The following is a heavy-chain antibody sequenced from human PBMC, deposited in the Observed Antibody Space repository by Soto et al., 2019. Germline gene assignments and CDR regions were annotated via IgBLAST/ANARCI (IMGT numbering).Heavy chain of an antibody. CDR3: ATHCSSTRCYFRLDP. V-gene: IGHV4-34*01. J-gene: IGHJ5*02. CDR2: ISHNGRT. CDR1: GGSFSGFH. D-gene: IGHD2-2*01. Sequence: PSETLSLTCAVYGGSFSGFHWSWIRQPPGQGLEWIGEISHNGRTNYNPSLKSRVAISVDTSKSQFSLKLSSVTAADTAVYYCATHCSSTRCYFRLDPWGQGTLVTVSS.